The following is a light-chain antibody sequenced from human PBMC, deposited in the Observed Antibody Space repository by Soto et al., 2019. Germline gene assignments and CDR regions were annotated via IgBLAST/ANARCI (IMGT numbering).Light chain of an antibody. CDR2: GAS. Sequence: EIVLTQSPGTLSLSPGERVTLSCRASQSVSSSYLAWYQQKPGQAPRLLIYGASSRATGIPDRFSGSGSGTDFTLTISRLEPEDFALYYCQQYGSSPTFGQGTKLEIK. V-gene: IGKV3-20*01. CDR1: QSVSSSY. CDR3: QQYGSSPT. J-gene: IGKJ2*01.